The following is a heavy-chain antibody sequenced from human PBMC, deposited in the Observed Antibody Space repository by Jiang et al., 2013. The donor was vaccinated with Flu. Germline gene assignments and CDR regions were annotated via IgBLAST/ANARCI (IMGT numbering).Heavy chain of an antibody. Sequence: GPGLVKPSETLSLTCTVSGGSISSYYWSWIRQPPGKGLEWIGYIYYSGTTNYNPSLKSRVTISVDTSKNQFSLKVNSVTAADTAVYYCARDGGGVVNTPFDYWGREPWSPSPQ. J-gene: IGHJ4*02. CDR1: GGSISSYY. V-gene: IGHV4-59*01. CDR2: IYYSGTT. D-gene: IGHD3-3*01. CDR3: ARDGGGVVNTPFDY.